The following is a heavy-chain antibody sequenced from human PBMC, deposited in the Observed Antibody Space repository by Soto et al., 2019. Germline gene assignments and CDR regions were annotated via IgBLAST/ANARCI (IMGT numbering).Heavy chain of an antibody. CDR3: ARHELRYFDWLLPHPKDYYYYGMDV. CDR2: IYYSGST. CDR1: GGSISSSSYY. J-gene: IGHJ6*02. Sequence: QLQLQESGPGLVKPSETLSLTCTVSGGSISSSSYYWGVIRQPPGKGLEWIGSIYYSGSTYYNPSLKSRVTLSVDTSKHQFSLKLSSVTAADTAVYYGARHELRYFDWLLPHPKDYYYYGMDVWGQGTTGTVSS. D-gene: IGHD3-9*01. V-gene: IGHV4-39*01.